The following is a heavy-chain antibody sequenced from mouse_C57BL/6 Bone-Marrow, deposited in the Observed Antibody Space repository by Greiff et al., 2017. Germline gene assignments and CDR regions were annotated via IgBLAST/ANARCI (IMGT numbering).Heavy chain of an antibody. CDR1: GYTFTSYW. CDR3: ARGGLITTVVEV. D-gene: IGHD1-1*01. V-gene: IGHV1-55*01. J-gene: IGHJ1*03. CDR2: IYPGSGST. Sequence: QVQLQQPGAELVKPGASVKMSCKASGYTFTSYWITWVKQRPGQGLEWIGDIYPGSGSTNYNEKFKSKATLTVDTSSSTAYMQLSSLTSEDSAVYYCARGGLITTVVEVWGTGTTVTVSS.